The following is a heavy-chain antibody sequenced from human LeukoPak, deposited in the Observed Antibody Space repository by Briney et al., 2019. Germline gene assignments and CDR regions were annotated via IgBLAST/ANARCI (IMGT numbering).Heavy chain of an antibody. V-gene: IGHV3-7*01. Sequence: GGSLRLSCAVSGITLSNYGMAWVRQAPGKGLEWVANIKQDGSEKYYVDSVKGRFTISRDNAKNSLYLQMNSLRAEDTAVYYCARRYFDWSFDYWGQGTLVTVSS. D-gene: IGHD3-9*01. CDR3: ARRYFDWSFDY. J-gene: IGHJ4*02. CDR1: GITLSNYG. CDR2: IKQDGSEK.